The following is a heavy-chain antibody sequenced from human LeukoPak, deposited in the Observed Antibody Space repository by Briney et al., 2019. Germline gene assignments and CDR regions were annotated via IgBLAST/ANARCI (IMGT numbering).Heavy chain of an antibody. Sequence: ASVNVSCKVSGYTLTGLSMHWVRQAPGKGLEWMGGFDPEDGETIYAQKFQGRVTMTEDTSTDTAYMELSSLRSEDTAVYYCATDGSSRWELSYYFDYWGQGTLVTVSS. J-gene: IGHJ4*02. CDR1: GYTLTGLS. V-gene: IGHV1-24*01. CDR3: ATDGSSRWELSYYFDY. D-gene: IGHD1-26*01. CDR2: FDPEDGET.